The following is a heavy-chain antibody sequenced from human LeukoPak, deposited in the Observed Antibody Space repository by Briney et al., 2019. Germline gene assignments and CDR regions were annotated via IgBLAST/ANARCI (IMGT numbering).Heavy chain of an antibody. CDR1: GGTFSSYA. CDR3: ARDREGRATYYYDSSGYSYYFDY. D-gene: IGHD3-22*01. CDR2: IIPIFGTA. Sequence: SVKVSCKASGGTFSSYAISWVRQAPGQGLEWMGGIIPIFGTANYAQKFQGRVTITADESTSTAYMELSSLRSEDTAVYYCARDREGRATYYYDSSGYSYYFDYWGQGTLVTVSS. J-gene: IGHJ4*02. V-gene: IGHV1-69*13.